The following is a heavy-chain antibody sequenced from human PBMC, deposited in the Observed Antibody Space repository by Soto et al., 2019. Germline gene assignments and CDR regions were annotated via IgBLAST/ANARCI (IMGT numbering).Heavy chain of an antibody. CDR1: GGTFSSYT. CDR3: ARADYYDSSGYYYYYGMDV. D-gene: IGHD3-22*01. J-gene: IGHJ6*02. CDR2: IIPILGIA. V-gene: IGHV1-69*02. Sequence: QVQLVQSGAEVKKPGSSVKVSCKASGGTFSSYTISWVRQAPGQGLEWMGRIIPILGIANYAQKFQGRVTITADKSTSTAYMELSSLRSEDTAVYYWARADYYDSSGYYYYYGMDVWGQGTTVTVSS.